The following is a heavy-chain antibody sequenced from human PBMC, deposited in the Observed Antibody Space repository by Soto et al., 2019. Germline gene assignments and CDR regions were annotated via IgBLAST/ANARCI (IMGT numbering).Heavy chain of an antibody. CDR2: INGGRS. CDR3: ATHAWDL. CDR1: GITFSRYD. J-gene: IGHJ5*02. Sequence: EVQLVESGGGLVQPGGSLRLSCEASGITFSRYDMSWVRQAPGKGLEWVAAINGGRSFYGDSVEGRFTVSRDNSKNTLYLQVNSLRVEDTAIYYCATHAWDLWGQGTLVTVSS. V-gene: IGHV3-23*04. D-gene: IGHD2-2*01.